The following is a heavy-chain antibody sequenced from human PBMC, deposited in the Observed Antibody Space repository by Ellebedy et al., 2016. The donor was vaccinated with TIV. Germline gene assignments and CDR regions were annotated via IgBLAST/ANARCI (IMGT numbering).Heavy chain of an antibody. Sequence: GESLKISCKGSGYSFSSYWITWVRQMPGKGLESMGRIYPSDSYTKYSPSFQGHVTISADKSIDTAYLQWSSLKASDTAFYYCARFSGSFGGFDYWGQGTLVTVSS. CDR3: ARFSGSFGGFDY. V-gene: IGHV5-10-1*01. CDR2: IYPSDSYT. D-gene: IGHD1-26*01. J-gene: IGHJ4*02. CDR1: GYSFSSYW.